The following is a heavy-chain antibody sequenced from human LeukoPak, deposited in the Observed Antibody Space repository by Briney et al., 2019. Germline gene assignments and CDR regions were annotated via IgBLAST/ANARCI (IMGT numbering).Heavy chain of an antibody. CDR3: AKGALAAAGSGFDY. CDR1: GFIFNSYA. J-gene: IGHJ4*02. D-gene: IGHD6-13*01. CDR2: ISASGGST. V-gene: IGHV3-23*01. Sequence: TGGSLILSCAVSGFIFNSYAMSWVRQAPGKGLEWVSSISASGGSTYHADSVKGRFTISRDNSKNTLHLQMNSLRADDTALYYCAKGALAAAGSGFDYWGQGTLVTVSS.